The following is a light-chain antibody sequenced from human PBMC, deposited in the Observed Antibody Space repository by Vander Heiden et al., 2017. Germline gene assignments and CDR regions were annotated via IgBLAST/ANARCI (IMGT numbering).Light chain of an antibody. CDR2: EVT. J-gene: IGLJ1*01. Sequence: QSALTQPASVSGSPGQSIAIACTGTSSDVGAYNYASWYQQHPGKVPKLIIYEVTKRPSGVSDRFSGSKSGNTASLTISGLQAEDEADYYYSSYTTSSTGVFGTGTMVTVL. V-gene: IGLV2-14*01. CDR3: SSYTTSSTGV. CDR1: SSDVGAYNY.